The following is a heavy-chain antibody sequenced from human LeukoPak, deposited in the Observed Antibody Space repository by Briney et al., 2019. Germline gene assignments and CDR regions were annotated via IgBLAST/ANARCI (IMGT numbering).Heavy chain of an antibody. D-gene: IGHD5-12*01. CDR3: ARGRGYSGYDVSLPFDY. Sequence: GGSLRLSCAGSGFTVSSKYMSWVRQAPGMGLEWVSVIYSGGSTDYADSVKGRFTMSRDNSKNMLYLQMNSLRVDDTAVYFCARGRGYSGYDVSLPFDYWGQGTLVTVSS. J-gene: IGHJ4*02. CDR1: GFTVSSKY. V-gene: IGHV3-66*01. CDR2: IYSGGST.